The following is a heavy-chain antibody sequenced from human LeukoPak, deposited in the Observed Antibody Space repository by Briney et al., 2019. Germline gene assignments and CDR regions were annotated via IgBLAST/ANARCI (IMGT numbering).Heavy chain of an antibody. CDR3: AGAPDIVVVPAALNYYYYYGMDV. CDR1: GFTFSSYA. CDR2: ISYDGSNK. D-gene: IGHD2-2*01. J-gene: IGHJ6*02. Sequence: GGSLRLSCAASGFTFSSYAMHWVRQAPGKGMEWVAVISYDGSNKYYADSVKGRFTISRDNSKNTLYLQMNSLRAEDTAVYYCAGAPDIVVVPAALNYYYYYGMDVWGQGTTVTVSS. V-gene: IGHV3-30-3*01.